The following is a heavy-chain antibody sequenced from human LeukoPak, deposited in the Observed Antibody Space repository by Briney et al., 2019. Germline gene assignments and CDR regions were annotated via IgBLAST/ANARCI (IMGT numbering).Heavy chain of an antibody. CDR2: ISYSGNNY. V-gene: IGHV3-30*18. Sequence: GGSLRLSCAASGFTFSHYAMHWVRQAPGEGLQWVAFISYSGNNYYYADSVKGRFTISRDNSMNTLYLQMNSLRAEDTAVYYCAKVLWFGELRDAFDVWGQGTMVSVSS. D-gene: IGHD3-10*01. CDR1: GFTFSHYA. CDR3: AKVLWFGELRDAFDV. J-gene: IGHJ3*01.